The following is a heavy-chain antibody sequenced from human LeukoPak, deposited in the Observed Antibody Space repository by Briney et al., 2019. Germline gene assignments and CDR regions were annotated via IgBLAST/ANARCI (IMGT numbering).Heavy chain of an antibody. D-gene: IGHD6-13*01. CDR2: ISWNSGSL. V-gene: IGHV3-9*01. J-gene: IGHJ6*02. Sequence: GGSLRLSCAASGFTFDDYAMHWVRQAPGKGLEWVSGISWNSGSLGYADSVKGRFTISRDNAKNSLYLQMNFLRVEDTALYYCAKDLIPGIAAAGSMDVWGQGTTVTVSS. CDR3: AKDLIPGIAAAGSMDV. CDR1: GFTFDDYA.